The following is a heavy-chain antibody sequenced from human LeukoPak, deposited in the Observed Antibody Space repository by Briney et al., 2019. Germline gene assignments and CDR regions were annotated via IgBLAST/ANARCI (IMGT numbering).Heavy chain of an antibody. CDR3: AREVPYDSSRYYQPFDY. V-gene: IGHV1-18*01. J-gene: IGHJ4*02. D-gene: IGHD3-22*01. CDR2: ISAYNGNT. Sequence: ASVKVSCKASGYSFNDKYLHWVRQAPGQGLEWMGWISAYNGNTNYAQKLQGRVTMTTDTSTSTAYMELRSLRSDDTAVYYCAREVPYDSSRYYQPFDYWGQGTLVTVSS. CDR1: GYSFNDKY.